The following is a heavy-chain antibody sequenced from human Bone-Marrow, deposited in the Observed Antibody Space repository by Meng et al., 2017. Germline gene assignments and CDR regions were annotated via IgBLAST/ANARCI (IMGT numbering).Heavy chain of an antibody. CDR2: IIPIFGTA. V-gene: IGHV1-69*01. CDR3: ASQVAGSTGGLSHDY. CDR1: GGTFSSYA. J-gene: IGHJ4*02. Sequence: QVERVHAGAWVKKPGSSVKVALKASGGTFSSYAISWVRQAPGQGLEWMGGIIPIFGTANYAQKFQGRVTITADESTSTAYMELSSLRSEDTAVYYCASQVAGSTGGLSHDYWGQGTLVTVSS. D-gene: IGHD6-19*01.